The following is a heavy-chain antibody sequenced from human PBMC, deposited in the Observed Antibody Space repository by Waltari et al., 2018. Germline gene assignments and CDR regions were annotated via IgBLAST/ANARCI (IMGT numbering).Heavy chain of an antibody. J-gene: IGHJ5*02. CDR2: LSGAASSN. D-gene: IGHD1-7*01. V-gene: IGHV3-23*01. Sequence: DVQLLESGGGSVQAGGSLSVSCAAFGFSFSDFAMSWVRQGPGKGLVWVAGLSGAASSNYYIYSVKGRFTISRDQSKSTLSLQMDSLRPEDTALYYCAKGRGDWNYDFNHWGQGTLVTVS. CDR1: GFSFSDFA. CDR3: AKGRGDWNYDFNH.